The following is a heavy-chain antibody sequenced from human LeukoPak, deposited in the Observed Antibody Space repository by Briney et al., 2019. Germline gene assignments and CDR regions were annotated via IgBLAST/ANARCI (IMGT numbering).Heavy chain of an antibody. J-gene: IGHJ3*01. CDR2: ISSSSSSM. D-gene: IGHD4-17*01. CDR3: ARVGDDYGDLAE. V-gene: IGHV3-21*01. Sequence: GGSLRLSCAASGFTFSSYTMNWVRQAPGKGLEWVSIISSSSSSMYYADSVKGRFTISRDNAKNSLYLQMNSLRAEDTAVYYCARVGDDYGDLAEWGQGTMVTVSS. CDR1: GFTFSSYT.